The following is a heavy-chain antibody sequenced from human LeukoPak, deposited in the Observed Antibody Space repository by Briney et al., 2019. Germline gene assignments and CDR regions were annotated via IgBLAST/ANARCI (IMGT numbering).Heavy chain of an antibody. V-gene: IGHV4-59*08. D-gene: IGHD4-23*01. CDR2: IYYNGST. CDR3: ARLYGGNSRTGYYYYGMDV. Sequence: SETLSLTCTVSGGSISSYYWSWIRQPPGKGLEWIGYIYYNGSTNYNPSLKSRVTISVDTSKNQFSLKLSSVTAADTAVYYCARLYGGNSRTGYYYYGMDVWGQGTTVTVSS. J-gene: IGHJ6*02. CDR1: GGSISSYY.